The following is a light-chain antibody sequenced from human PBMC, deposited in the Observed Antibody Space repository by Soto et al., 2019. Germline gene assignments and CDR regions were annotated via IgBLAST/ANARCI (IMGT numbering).Light chain of an antibody. J-gene: IGKJ2*01. CDR3: LXTYSHXVFT. Sequence: DIQMTQSPSSLSASVGDRLTITCRASQTIGSLLSWYQQKPGQAPKLLIRGASNLQSGVPSRFXXXXXXTXXXXXXXXXXPEDFATXXCLXTYSHXVFTFGQGTKVEI. V-gene: IGKV1-39*01. CDR1: QTIGSL. CDR2: GAS.